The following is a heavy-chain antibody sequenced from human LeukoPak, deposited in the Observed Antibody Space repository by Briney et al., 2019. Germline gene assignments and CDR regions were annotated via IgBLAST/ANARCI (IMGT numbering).Heavy chain of an antibody. CDR3: ARDWHASQGQYYYDSSGYPAALDAFDI. Sequence: GGSLRLSCAASGFTVSSNYMSWVRQAPGKGLEWVSVIYSGGSTYYADSVKGRFTIPRDNSKNTLYLQMNSLRAEDTAVYYCARDWHASQGQYYYDSSGYPAALDAFDIWGQGTMVTVSS. D-gene: IGHD3-22*01. J-gene: IGHJ3*02. CDR1: GFTVSSNY. CDR2: IYSGGST. V-gene: IGHV3-66*02.